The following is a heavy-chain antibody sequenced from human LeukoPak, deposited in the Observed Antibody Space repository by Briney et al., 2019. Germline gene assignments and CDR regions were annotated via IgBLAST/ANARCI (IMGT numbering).Heavy chain of an antibody. J-gene: IGHJ4*02. CDR2: IYYSGST. D-gene: IGHD5-12*01. V-gene: IGHV4-39*01. Sequence: SETLSLTCTVSGGSISSSSYFWGWIRQPPGRGLEWIGSIYYSGSTYYNPSLESRVTISVDTSKNQFSLKLNSVTAADTAVYYCARHGGLKYGGYEKRFDYWGQGTLVTVSS. CDR1: GGSISSSSYF. CDR3: ARHGGLKYGGYEKRFDY.